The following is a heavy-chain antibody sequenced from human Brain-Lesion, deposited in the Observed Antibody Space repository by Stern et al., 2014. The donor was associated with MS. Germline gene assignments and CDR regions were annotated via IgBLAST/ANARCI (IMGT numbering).Heavy chain of an antibody. J-gene: IGHJ6*02. CDR3: ARAPYDFTNWYGMDV. CDR2: IYFSGST. D-gene: IGHD1-1*01. Sequence: QVQLQQSGPGLVKPSETLSLTCIVSGGSISSYYWSWIRQPPGKVLEWIGHIYFSGSTDYNPSLQSRVTMSADISKNQISLRLSSVTAADTAMYYCARAPYDFTNWYGMDVWGQGTTVTVSS. V-gene: IGHV4-59*01. CDR1: GGSISSYY.